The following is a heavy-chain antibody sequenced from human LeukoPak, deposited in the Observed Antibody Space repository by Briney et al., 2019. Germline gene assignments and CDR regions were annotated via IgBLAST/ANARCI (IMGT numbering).Heavy chain of an antibody. Sequence: ASVKVSCKASGYTFTGYYMHWVRQAPGQGLEWMGWINPNSGGTNYAQKVQGRVTMTRDTSISTAYMELSRLRSDDTAVYYCAREGGYYDFWSGYYTGRGYIWFDPWGQGTLVTVSS. D-gene: IGHD3-3*01. CDR2: INPNSGGT. CDR1: GYTFTGYY. CDR3: AREGGYYDFWSGYYTGRGYIWFDP. V-gene: IGHV1-2*02. J-gene: IGHJ5*02.